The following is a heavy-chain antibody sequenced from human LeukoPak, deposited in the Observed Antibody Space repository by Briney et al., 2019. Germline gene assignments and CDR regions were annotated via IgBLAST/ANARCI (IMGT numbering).Heavy chain of an antibody. J-gene: IGHJ4*02. Sequence: GGSLRLSCAASGFTFSSYAMSWVRQAPGKGLEWVSAISGSGGSTYYADSVKGRFTISRDNSKNTLYLQMNSLRAEDTAVYYCAKGTVTSSGWYQRSYYDYWGQGTLVTVSS. CDR2: ISGSGGST. V-gene: IGHV3-23*01. D-gene: IGHD6-19*01. CDR3: AKGTVTSSGWYQRSYYDY. CDR1: GFTFSSYA.